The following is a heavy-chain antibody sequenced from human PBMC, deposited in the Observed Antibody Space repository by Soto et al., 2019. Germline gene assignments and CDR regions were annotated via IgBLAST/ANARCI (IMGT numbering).Heavy chain of an antibody. CDR3: ASEVEYSSSGSGY. Sequence: ASVKVSCKASGYTFTSFYLHWVRQAPGQGLEWMGIINPSGGSTTYSQKFQGRVTMTRDTSTSTVYMELSSLRSEDTAVYYCASEVEYSSSGSGYWGQGTLVTVSS. J-gene: IGHJ4*02. V-gene: IGHV1-46*03. CDR1: GYTFTSFY. D-gene: IGHD6-6*01. CDR2: INPSGGST.